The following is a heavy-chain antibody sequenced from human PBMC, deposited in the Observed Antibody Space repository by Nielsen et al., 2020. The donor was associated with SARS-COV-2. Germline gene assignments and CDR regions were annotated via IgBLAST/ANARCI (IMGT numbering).Heavy chain of an antibody. CDR1: GFSVRSSY. V-gene: IGHV3-53*04. J-gene: IGHJ4*02. Sequence: GGSLRLSCAASGFSVRSSYMSWVRQAPGKGLEWVSFISGGGYTYYADSVKGRFTISRHISENTVYLQMNSLRPEDAAVYYCATSPGGGDYAFDNWGQGTLVTVSS. D-gene: IGHD4-17*01. CDR2: ISGGGYT. CDR3: ATSPGGGDYAFDN.